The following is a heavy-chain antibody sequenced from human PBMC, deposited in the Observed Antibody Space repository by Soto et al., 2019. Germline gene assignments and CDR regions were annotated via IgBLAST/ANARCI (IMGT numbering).Heavy chain of an antibody. J-gene: IGHJ6*02. CDR1: GYTFTSYG. CDR2: ISAYNGNT. Sequence: ASVKVSCKASGYTFTSYGISWVRQAPGQGLEWMGWISAYNGNTNYAQKLQGRVTMTTDTSTSTAYMELRSLRSDETAVYYCARAVMPWESDLPAAINYYYSYYCMDVWGQGTTVTVSS. CDR3: ARAVMPWESDLPAAINYYYSYYCMDV. D-gene: IGHD2-2*01. V-gene: IGHV1-18*04.